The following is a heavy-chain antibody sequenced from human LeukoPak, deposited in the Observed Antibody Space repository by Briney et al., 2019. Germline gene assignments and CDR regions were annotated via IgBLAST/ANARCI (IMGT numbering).Heavy chain of an antibody. J-gene: IGHJ4*02. V-gene: IGHV4-4*07. D-gene: IGHD3-22*01. Sequence: SETLSLTCTVSGGSISSYYWSWIRQPAGKGLEWIGRIYTSGSTNYNPSLKSRVTMSVDTSKNQFSLKLSSVTAADTAVYYCARDSGDYYDSSGAIDYWGQGTLVTVSS. CDR1: GGSISSYY. CDR2: IYTSGST. CDR3: ARDSGDYYDSSGAIDY.